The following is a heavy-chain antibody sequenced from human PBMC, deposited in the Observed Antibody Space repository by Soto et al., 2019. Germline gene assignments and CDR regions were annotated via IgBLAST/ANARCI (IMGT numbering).Heavy chain of an antibody. Sequence: PGGSLRLSGVGSVFTFSDSVMAWVRQAPGKGLEWLSVMSGDGRTRYALSVTGRFTISRDNSKNTLYLQMRSLRAEDAAAYYCVKWHTSNFDSLPFTGFDFWGQGTQVTVSS. D-gene: IGHD3-22*01. J-gene: IGHJ4*02. V-gene: IGHV3-23*01. CDR1: VFTFSDSV. CDR3: VKWHTSNFDSLPFTGFDF. CDR2: MSGDGRT.